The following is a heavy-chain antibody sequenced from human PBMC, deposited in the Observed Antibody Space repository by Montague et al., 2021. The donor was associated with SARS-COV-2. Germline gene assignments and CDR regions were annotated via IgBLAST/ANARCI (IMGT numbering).Heavy chain of an antibody. Sequence: SLRLSCAASGFTFSNYDMNWVRQAPGKGPEWISYISTSAYTTSYAGSVKGRFTISRDNSKNSLYLQMSSLRVEDTAVYYCTRDYRSIVGDGLDIWGQGTKVTVSS. CDR1: GFTFSNYD. J-gene: IGHJ3*02. CDR2: ISTSAYTT. CDR3: TRDYRSIVGDGLDI. V-gene: IGHV3-48*03. D-gene: IGHD3-16*02.